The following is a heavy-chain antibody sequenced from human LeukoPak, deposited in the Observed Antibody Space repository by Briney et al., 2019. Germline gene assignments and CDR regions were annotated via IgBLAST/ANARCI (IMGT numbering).Heavy chain of an antibody. V-gene: IGHV3-9*01. Sequence: GGSLRLSCAASGFTFDDYAMHWVRQAPGKGLEWVSGISWNSGSIGYADSVKGRFTISRDNAKNSLYLQMNSLRAEDTAVYYCAREETYYDILTGEDGAFDIWGQGTMVTVSS. D-gene: IGHD3-9*01. CDR3: AREETYYDILTGEDGAFDI. CDR1: GFTFDDYA. CDR2: ISWNSGSI. J-gene: IGHJ3*02.